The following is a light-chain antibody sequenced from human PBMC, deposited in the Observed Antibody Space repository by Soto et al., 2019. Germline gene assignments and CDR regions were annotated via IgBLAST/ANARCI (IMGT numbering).Light chain of an antibody. CDR3: SSYAGSSNV. CDR2: EVN. CDR1: SSDVGGYNY. V-gene: IGLV2-8*01. J-gene: IGLJ1*01. Sequence: QSVLTQPPSASGSPGQSVAISCTGTSSDVGGYNYVSWYQQHPGKAPKLMIYEVNKRPSGVPDRLSGSKSGNTASLTVSGLQAEDEADYYCSSYAGSSNVFXTGTKVTVL.